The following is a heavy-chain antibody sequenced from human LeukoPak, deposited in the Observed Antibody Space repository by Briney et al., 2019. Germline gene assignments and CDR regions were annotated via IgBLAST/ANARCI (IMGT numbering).Heavy chain of an antibody. CDR2: IIPIFGTA. D-gene: IGHD3-3*01. J-gene: IGHJ5*02. V-gene: IGHV1-69*05. CDR1: GGTFSSYA. CDR3: QSVAGYDFWSGYSHGNWFDP. Sequence: GASVKVSCKASGGTFSSYAISWVRQAPGQGLEWMGGIIPIFGTANYAQKFQGRVTITTDESTSTAYMELSSLRSEDTAVYYCQSVAGYDFWSGYSHGNWFDPWGQGTLVTVSS.